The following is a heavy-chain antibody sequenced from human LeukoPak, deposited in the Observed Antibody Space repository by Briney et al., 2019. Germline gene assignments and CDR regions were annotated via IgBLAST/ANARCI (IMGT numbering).Heavy chain of an antibody. CDR2: IYYSGST. CDR1: GGSISSYY. CDR3: VRDLYDAFDI. V-gene: IGHV4-59*01. J-gene: IGHJ3*02. Sequence: SETLSLTCTVSGGSISSYYWSWIRQPPGKGLEWIGYIYYSGSTNYNPSLKSRVTISVDTSKNQFSLKLSSVTAADTAVYYCVRDLYDAFDIWGQGTMVTVSS.